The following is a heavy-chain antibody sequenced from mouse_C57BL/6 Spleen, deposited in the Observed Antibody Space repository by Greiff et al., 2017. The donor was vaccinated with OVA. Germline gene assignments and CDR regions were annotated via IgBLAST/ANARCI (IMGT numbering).Heavy chain of an antibody. J-gene: IGHJ4*01. D-gene: IGHD2-4*01. V-gene: IGHV1-39*01. CDR1: GYSFTDYN. Sequence: EVQLQQSGPELVKPGASVKISCKASGYSFTDYNMNWVKQSNGKSLEWIGVINPNYGTTSYNQKFKGKATLTVDQASSTAYMQLNSLTSEDAAVYYCARGGLGGYYAMDYWGQGTSVTVSS. CDR3: ARGGLGGYYAMDY. CDR2: INPNYGTT.